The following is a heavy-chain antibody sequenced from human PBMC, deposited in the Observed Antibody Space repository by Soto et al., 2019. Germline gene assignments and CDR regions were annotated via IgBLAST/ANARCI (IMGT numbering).Heavy chain of an antibody. Sequence: KPSETLSLTCTVYGGSISSSSYYWGWIRQPPGKGLEWIGSIYYSGSTYYNPSLKSRVTISVDTSKNQFSLKLSSVTAADTAVYYCARLGEGITGTNEPIDYWGQGTLVTVSA. V-gene: IGHV4-39*01. J-gene: IGHJ4*02. D-gene: IGHD1-20*01. CDR1: GGSISSSSYY. CDR3: ARLGEGITGTNEPIDY. CDR2: IYYSGST.